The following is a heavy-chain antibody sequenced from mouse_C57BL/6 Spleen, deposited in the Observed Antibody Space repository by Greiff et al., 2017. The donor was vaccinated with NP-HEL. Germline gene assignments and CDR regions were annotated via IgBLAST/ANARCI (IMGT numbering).Heavy chain of an antibody. J-gene: IGHJ1*03. CDR3: ARGYYDYDGADV. D-gene: IGHD2-4*01. CDR2: ISSGSSTI. Sequence: EVMLVESGGGLVKPGGSLKLSCAASGFTFSDYGMHWVRQAPEKGLEWVAYISSGSSTIYYADTVKGRFTISRDNAKNTLFLQMTSLRSEDTAMYYCARGYYDYDGADVWGTGTTVTVSS. CDR1: GFTFSDYG. V-gene: IGHV5-17*01.